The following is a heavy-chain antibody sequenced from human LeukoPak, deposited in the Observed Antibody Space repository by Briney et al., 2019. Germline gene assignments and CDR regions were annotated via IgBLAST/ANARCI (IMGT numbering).Heavy chain of an antibody. D-gene: IGHD4-11*01. V-gene: IGHV3-48*01. CDR1: GFTFSSYS. Sequence: GGSLRLSCASSGFTFSSYSMNWVRQAPGKGLEWVSYISSSGSTICYADSVKGRFTISRDNAKNSLYLQMNSLRAEDTAVYYCARVPGSTVTTPLDYWGQGTLVTVSS. CDR2: ISSSGSTI. CDR3: ARVPGSTVTTPLDY. J-gene: IGHJ4*02.